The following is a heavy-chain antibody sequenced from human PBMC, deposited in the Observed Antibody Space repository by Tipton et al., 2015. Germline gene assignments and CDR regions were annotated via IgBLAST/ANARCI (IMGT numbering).Heavy chain of an antibody. D-gene: IGHD4-23*01. Sequence: QSGAEVKKPGASVKVSCKASGYTFTTYYMHWVRQAPGQGLEWMGVINPSDGSTNYAQKFQGRVTMTRDTSTSTVYMDLSSLKSEDTALYYCARGWPDYGGNTRPFDSWGQGTLVTVSS. CDR2: INPSDGST. V-gene: IGHV1-46*01. CDR1: GYTFTTYY. J-gene: IGHJ4*02. CDR3: ARGWPDYGGNTRPFDS.